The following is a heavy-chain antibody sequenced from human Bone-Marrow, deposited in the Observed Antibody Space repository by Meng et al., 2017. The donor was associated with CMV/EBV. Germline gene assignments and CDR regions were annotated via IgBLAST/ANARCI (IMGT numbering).Heavy chain of an antibody. D-gene: IGHD3-22*01. CDR2: IYSGGSST. Sequence: GESLKISCAASGFTFSNYAMSWVRQAPGKGLEWVSVIYSGGSSTYYADSVKGRFTISRDNSKNTLYLQMNSLRAEDTAVYYCAKGHPYYYDSSGLDYWGQGTLVTVSS. CDR3: AKGHPYYYDSSGLDY. CDR1: GFTFSNYA. J-gene: IGHJ4*02. V-gene: IGHV3-23*03.